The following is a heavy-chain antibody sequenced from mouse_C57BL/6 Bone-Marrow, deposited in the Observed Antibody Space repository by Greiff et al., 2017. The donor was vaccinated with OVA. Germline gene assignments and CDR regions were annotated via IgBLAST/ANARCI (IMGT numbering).Heavy chain of an antibody. D-gene: IGHD2-2*01. CDR1: GFTFTDYY. V-gene: IGHV7-3*01. CDR3: ARSEGYDYSDY. J-gene: IGHJ2*01. CDR2: IRNKANGYTT. Sequence: EVKLMESGGGLVQPGGSLSLSCAASGFTFTDYYMSWVRQPPGKALEWLGFIRNKANGYTTEYSASVKGRFTISRDNSQSILYLQMNALRAEDSATYYCARSEGYDYSDYWGQGTTLTVSS.